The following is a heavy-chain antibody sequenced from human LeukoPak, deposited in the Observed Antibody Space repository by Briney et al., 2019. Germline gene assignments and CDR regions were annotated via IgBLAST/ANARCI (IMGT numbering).Heavy chain of an antibody. D-gene: IGHD3-10*01. V-gene: IGHV1-2*02. CDR3: ARGDYYGSPKVVAA. Sequence: ASVKVSCKASGYTFTNYYINWVRQAPGQGLEWMGWINPNSGDTNYAQKFQDRVTMTRDTSISTAYIELNLLRSDDTAVYYCARGDYYGSPKVVAAWGQGTLVTVSS. CDR2: INPNSGDT. J-gene: IGHJ5*02. CDR1: GYTFTNYY.